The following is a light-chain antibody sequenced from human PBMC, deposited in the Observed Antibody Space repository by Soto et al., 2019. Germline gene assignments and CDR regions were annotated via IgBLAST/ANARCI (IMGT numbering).Light chain of an antibody. Sequence: EIVLKQSPGTLSLSTGERATLSCRASQSVSGSYLAWYQQKPGQAPRLLIYGASTRATGIPDRFSGSGSGTDFTLTISSLQSEDFAVYYCQQYTNLPVTFGQGRRLEI. V-gene: IGKV3-20*01. CDR3: QQYTNLPVT. CDR2: GAS. CDR1: QSVSGSY. J-gene: IGKJ5*01.